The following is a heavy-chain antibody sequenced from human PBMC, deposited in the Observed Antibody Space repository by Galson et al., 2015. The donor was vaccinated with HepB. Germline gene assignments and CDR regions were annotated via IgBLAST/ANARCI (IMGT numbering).Heavy chain of an antibody. CDR1: GDSMNGFY. D-gene: IGHD2/OR15-2a*01. V-gene: IGHV4-59*08. J-gene: IGHJ4*02. CDR2: IYFSGDT. Sequence: SETLSLTCTVSGDSMNGFYWSWLRQSPAKGLEWIGYIYFSGDTKYNFPLEGRVTIEVDTSKSQFSLTLTSVTVADTAIYYCARHGRGDRSKWYSALRYFDYWGRGNPVIVSS. CDR3: ARHGRGDRSKWYSALRYFDY.